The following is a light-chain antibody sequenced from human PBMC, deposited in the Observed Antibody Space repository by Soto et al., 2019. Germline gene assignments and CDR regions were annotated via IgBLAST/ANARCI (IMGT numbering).Light chain of an antibody. J-gene: IGKJ1*01. CDR1: QSISSW. CDR3: QQYNLWPPET. CDR2: KAS. V-gene: IGKV1-5*03. Sequence: MTRSRCTLSASEEDRVTITCRASQSISSWLAWYQQRPGKAPRLLIHKASNLQSGVPSRFSGRGSGTEFTLTISSLQSEGSAVYYCQQYNLWPPETFGQGTKV.